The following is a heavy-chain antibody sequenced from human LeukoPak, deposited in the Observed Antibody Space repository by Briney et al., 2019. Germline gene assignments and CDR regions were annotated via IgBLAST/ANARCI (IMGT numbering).Heavy chain of an antibody. CDR1: GFTFSSYG. Sequence: TGGSLRLSCAASGFTFSSYGMHWVRQAPGKGLEWVAVISYDGSNKYYADSVKGRFTISRDNSKNTLYLQMNSLRAEDTAVYYCATVSGHDAFDIWGQGTMVTVSS. CDR2: ISYDGSNK. V-gene: IGHV3-30*03. D-gene: IGHD6-19*01. J-gene: IGHJ3*02. CDR3: ATVSGHDAFDI.